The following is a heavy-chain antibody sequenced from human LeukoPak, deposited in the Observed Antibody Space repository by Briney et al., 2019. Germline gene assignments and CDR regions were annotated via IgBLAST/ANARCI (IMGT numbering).Heavy chain of an antibody. Sequence: PGESLKISCKGSGYSFTSYWIGWVRQMPGKGLEWMGIIYPGDSDTRYSPSFQGQVTISADKSISTAYLQWSSLEASDTAMYYCARQNYISGSYFWFDPWGQGTLVTVSS. CDR2: IYPGDSDT. J-gene: IGHJ5*02. V-gene: IGHV5-51*01. CDR3: ARQNYISGSYFWFDP. D-gene: IGHD1-26*01. CDR1: GYSFTSYW.